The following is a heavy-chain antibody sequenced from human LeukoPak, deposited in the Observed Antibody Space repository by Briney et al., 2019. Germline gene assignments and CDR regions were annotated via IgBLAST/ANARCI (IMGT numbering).Heavy chain of an antibody. CDR3: VRDVTTVPLFDC. D-gene: IGHD4-17*01. J-gene: IGHJ4*02. Sequence: PGGSLRLSCAASGFTFSNHWMHWVRQAPGKGLVWVSRIKTDGTITGYADSVKGRFTVSRDNAKKMVYLQMNSLTAEDTAVYYCVRDVTTVPLFDCWGQGTLVTVSS. CDR1: GFTFSNHW. CDR2: IKTDGTIT. V-gene: IGHV3-74*01.